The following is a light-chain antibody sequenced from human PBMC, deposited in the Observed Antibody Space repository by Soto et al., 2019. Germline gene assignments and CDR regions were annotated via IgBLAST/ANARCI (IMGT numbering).Light chain of an antibody. Sequence: EIVLTQSPATLSLSPVGRATLSCRASQSVSSYLAWYQQKPGQAPRLLIYDASNRATGIPARFSGSGSGTDFTLTISSLEPEDFAVYYCQQYGSSRTFGQGTKVDIK. CDR3: QQYGSSRT. CDR2: DAS. CDR1: QSVSSY. V-gene: IGKV3-11*01. J-gene: IGKJ1*01.